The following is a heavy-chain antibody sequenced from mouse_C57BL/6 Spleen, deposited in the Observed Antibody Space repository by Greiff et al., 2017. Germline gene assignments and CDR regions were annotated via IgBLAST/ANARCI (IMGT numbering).Heavy chain of an antibody. D-gene: IGHD1-1*01. CDR1: GFTFSDYG. CDR3: ARDYYGSSYVGYFDY. V-gene: IGHV5-17*01. Sequence: EVMLVESGGGLVKPGGSLKLSCAASGFTFSDYGMHWVRQAPEKGLEWVAYISSGSSTIYYADTVTGRFTISRDNAKNTLFLQMTSLRSEDTAMYYCARDYYGSSYVGYFDYWGQGTTLTVSS. J-gene: IGHJ2*01. CDR2: ISSGSSTI.